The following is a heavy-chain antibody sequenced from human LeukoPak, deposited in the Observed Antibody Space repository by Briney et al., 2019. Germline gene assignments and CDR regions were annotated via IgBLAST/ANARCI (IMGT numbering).Heavy chain of an antibody. D-gene: IGHD2-8*01. Sequence: GGSLRLSCAASGFTFSNYGVHWVRQAPGKGLEWVSFIRFDGSNKYYADSVKGRFTISRDNAKNSLYLQMSSLRAEDTAVYYCARDPSPVLRRNYFDYWGQGTLVTVSS. CDR1: GFTFSNYG. CDR2: IRFDGSNK. J-gene: IGHJ4*02. V-gene: IGHV3-30*02. CDR3: ARDPSPVLRRNYFDY.